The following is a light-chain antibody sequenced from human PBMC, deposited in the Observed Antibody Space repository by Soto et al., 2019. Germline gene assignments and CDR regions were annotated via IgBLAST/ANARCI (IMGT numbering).Light chain of an antibody. CDR2: EVN. CDR1: SSDIGSHNH. Sequence: QSVLTQPASVSGSPGQSIAISCTGTSSDIGSHNHVSWYQQYPGKAPKLIIFEVNNRPSGVSDRFSGSKSGSTASLTISGLQAEDEADYYCNSLSAAGTSYVLGTGTKVTVL. CDR3: NSLSAAGTSYV. V-gene: IGLV2-14*01. J-gene: IGLJ1*01.